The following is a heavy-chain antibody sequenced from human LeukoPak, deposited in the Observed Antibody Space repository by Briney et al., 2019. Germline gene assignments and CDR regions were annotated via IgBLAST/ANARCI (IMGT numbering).Heavy chain of an antibody. Sequence: GASVKVSCKASGYTFTSYDINWVRQATGQGLEGMGWMNPNSGNTGYAQKFQGRLTMTRDTSITTAYMELSSLRSEDTAVYYCARGHVSFAAASDFWGQGALVTVSS. J-gene: IGHJ4*02. CDR1: GYTFTSYD. V-gene: IGHV1-8*01. D-gene: IGHD3-16*01. CDR2: MNPNSGNT. CDR3: ARGHVSFAAASDF.